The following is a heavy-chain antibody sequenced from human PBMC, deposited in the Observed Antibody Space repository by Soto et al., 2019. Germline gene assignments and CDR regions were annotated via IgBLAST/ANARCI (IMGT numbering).Heavy chain of an antibody. CDR3: ATEYGSAWSTY. D-gene: IGHD2-15*01. J-gene: IGHJ4*02. Sequence: TLSLTCTVSGASINTYYWAWIRQPPGKGPEWIGYIHNSGTTDYNPSLKSRVTISVDTSKNQFSLQLTSVTAADTAVYYCATEYGSAWSTYWGQGTQVTVSS. V-gene: IGHV4-59*01. CDR1: GASINTYY. CDR2: IHNSGTT.